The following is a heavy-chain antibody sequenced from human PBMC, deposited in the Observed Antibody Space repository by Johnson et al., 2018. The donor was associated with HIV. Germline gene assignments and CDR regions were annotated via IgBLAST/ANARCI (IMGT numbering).Heavy chain of an antibody. J-gene: IGHJ3*02. CDR3: AKVRSSSWYDAFDI. V-gene: IGHV3-33*06. Sequence: QEQLVESGGGVVQPGRSLRLSCAASGFTFSSYAMHWVRQAPGKGLEWVAVIWYDGSNKYYADSVKGRFTISRDNSKNTLYLQMNSLRIEDTAVYYCAKVRSSSWYDAFDIWGQGTMVTVSS. D-gene: IGHD6-13*01. CDR1: GFTFSSYA. CDR2: IWYDGSNK.